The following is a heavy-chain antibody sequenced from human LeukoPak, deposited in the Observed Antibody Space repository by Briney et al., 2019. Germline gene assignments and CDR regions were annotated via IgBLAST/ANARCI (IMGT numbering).Heavy chain of an antibody. D-gene: IGHD1-14*01. CDR2: ISAYNGNT. Sequence: ASVKVSCKASGYTFTSYGISWVRQAPGQGLEWMGWISAYNGNTNYAQKLQGRVTMTTDTSTSTAYMELRGLRSDDTAVYYCARELHPGPEYGMDVWGQGTTVTVSS. J-gene: IGHJ6*02. CDR1: GYTFTSYG. V-gene: IGHV1-18*01. CDR3: ARELHPGPEYGMDV.